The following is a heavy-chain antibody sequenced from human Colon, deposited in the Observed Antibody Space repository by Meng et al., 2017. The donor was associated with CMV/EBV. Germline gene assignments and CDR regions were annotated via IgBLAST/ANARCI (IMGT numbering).Heavy chain of an antibody. V-gene: IGHV3-11*01. CDR1: RFTFRNYW. D-gene: IGHD4-11*01. Sequence: GESLKISCAASRFTFRNYWMSWVRQAPGKGLEWVSYISSSGSTIYYADSVKGRFTISRDNAKNSLYLQMNSLRAEDTAVYYCARARGYSNYDYYYGMDVWGQGTTVTVSS. J-gene: IGHJ6*02. CDR2: ISSSGSTI. CDR3: ARARGYSNYDYYYGMDV.